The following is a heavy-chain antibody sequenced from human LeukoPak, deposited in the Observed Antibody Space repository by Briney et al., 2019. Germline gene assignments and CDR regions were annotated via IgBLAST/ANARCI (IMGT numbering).Heavy chain of an antibody. D-gene: IGHD6-13*01. J-gene: IGHJ4*02. Sequence: PSETLSLTCTVSGGSISSDYWSWIRQPPGKGLEWIGSIYHSGSTYYNPSLKSRVTISVDTSKNQFSLKLSSVTAADTAVYYCARAGAAAGIDLDYWGQGTLVTVSS. V-gene: IGHV4-38-2*02. CDR1: GGSISSDY. CDR3: ARAGAAAGIDLDY. CDR2: IYHSGST.